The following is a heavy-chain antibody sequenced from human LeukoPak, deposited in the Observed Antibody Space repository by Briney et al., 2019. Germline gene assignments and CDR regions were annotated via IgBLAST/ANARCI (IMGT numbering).Heavy chain of an antibody. J-gene: IGHJ4*02. V-gene: IGHV3-23*01. Sequence: GGSLRLSCAASGFTFSSYAMSWVRQAPGKGLEWVSAISGSGGSTYYADSVKGRFTIYRDNSKNTLYLQMNSLRAEDTAVYYCAKVSRGGGSPDYWGQGTLVTVSS. CDR3: AKVSRGGGSPDY. CDR2: ISGSGGST. CDR1: GFTFSSYA. D-gene: IGHD2-15*01.